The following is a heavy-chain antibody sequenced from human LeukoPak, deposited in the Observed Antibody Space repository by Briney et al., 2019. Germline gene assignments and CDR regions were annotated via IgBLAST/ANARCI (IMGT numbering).Heavy chain of an antibody. Sequence: GGSLRLSCAASGFTFSNYWMSWVRQAPGKGLEWVSGISGSGDSTNYADSVKGRFTISRDNSKNTLYLQMNSLRVDDTAVYYCARGVYWNYAYYYYGLDVWGHGTTVTVSS. CDR1: GFTFSNYW. D-gene: IGHD1-7*01. J-gene: IGHJ6*02. V-gene: IGHV3-23*01. CDR2: ISGSGDST. CDR3: ARGVYWNYAYYYYGLDV.